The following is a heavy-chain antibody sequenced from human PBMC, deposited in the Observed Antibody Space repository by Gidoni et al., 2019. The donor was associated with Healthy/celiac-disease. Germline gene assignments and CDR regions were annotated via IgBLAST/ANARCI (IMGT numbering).Heavy chain of an antibody. J-gene: IGHJ3*02. CDR2: ISWDGGST. CDR3: AKDIDGGNSALDI. V-gene: IGHV3-43*01. D-gene: IGHD2-21*02. Sequence: AASGFTFDAYTMHWVRQAPGKGLEWVSLISWDGGSTYYADSVKGRFTISRDNSNNSLYLQMNSLRTEDTALYYCAKDIDGGNSALDIWGQGTMVTVSS. CDR1: GFTFDAYT.